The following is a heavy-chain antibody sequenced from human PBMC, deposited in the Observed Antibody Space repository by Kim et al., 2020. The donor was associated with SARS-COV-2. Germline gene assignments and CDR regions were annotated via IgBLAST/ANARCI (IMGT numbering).Heavy chain of an antibody. CDR2: ISNSGSP. CDR3: ARRGYLDL. CDR1: GGYISYYY. Sequence: SDTLSLTCTISGGYISYYYWSWIRQPPGKGLEWFGNISNSGSPNYNPSLKSRVTISLDTSKNQIYLRLTSVTAADTAVYYCARRGYLDLWGRGTLVTVSS. V-gene: IGHV4-59*08. J-gene: IGHJ2*01. D-gene: IGHD6-13*01.